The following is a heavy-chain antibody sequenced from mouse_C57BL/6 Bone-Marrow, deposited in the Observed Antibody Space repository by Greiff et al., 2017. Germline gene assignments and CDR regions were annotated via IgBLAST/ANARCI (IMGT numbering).Heavy chain of an antibody. Sequence: EVKLMESGGGLVQPGGSLKLSCAASGFTFSDYYMYWVRPTPEKRLEWVAYISNGGGSTYYPDTVKGRFTISRDNAKNTLYLQMSRLKSEDTAMYYCARQGNYYGSSYGYFDYWGQGTTLTVSS. J-gene: IGHJ2*01. V-gene: IGHV5-12*01. CDR3: ARQGNYYGSSYGYFDY. CDR2: ISNGGGST. D-gene: IGHD1-1*01. CDR1: GFTFSDYY.